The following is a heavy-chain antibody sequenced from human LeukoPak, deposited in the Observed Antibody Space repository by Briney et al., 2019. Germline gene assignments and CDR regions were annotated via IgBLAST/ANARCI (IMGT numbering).Heavy chain of an antibody. Sequence: SETLSLTCTVSGGSISSSYWSWIRQPAGKGLEWIGRIYTSGSTNYNPSLKSRVTMSIDTSKNQFSLRLTSVTAADTAVYYCARQSRRNYYDSSGYNWFDPWGQGTLVTVSS. CDR2: IYTSGST. J-gene: IGHJ5*02. D-gene: IGHD3-22*01. CDR1: GGSISSSY. CDR3: ARQSRRNYYDSSGYNWFDP. V-gene: IGHV4-4*07.